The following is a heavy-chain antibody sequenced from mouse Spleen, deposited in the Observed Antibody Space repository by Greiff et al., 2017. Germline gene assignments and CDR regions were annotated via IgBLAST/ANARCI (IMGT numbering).Heavy chain of an antibody. Sequence: QVQLQQPGAELVMPGASVKMSCKASGYTFTDYWMHWVKQRPGQGLEWIGAIDTSDSYTSYNQKFKGKATLTVDESSSTAYMQLSSLTSEDSAVYYCARGGDGYYVGDYWGQGTSVTVSS. CDR1: GYTFTDYW. CDR2: IDTSDSYT. CDR3: ARGGDGYYVGDY. V-gene: IGHV1-69*01. J-gene: IGHJ4*01. D-gene: IGHD2-3*01.